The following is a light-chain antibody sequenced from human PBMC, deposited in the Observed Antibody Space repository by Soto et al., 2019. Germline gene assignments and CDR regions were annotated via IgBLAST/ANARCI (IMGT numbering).Light chain of an antibody. CDR3: AAWDDSLSGVV. V-gene: IGLV1-47*01. CDR2: KSN. CDR1: TSNIGRNS. J-gene: IGLJ2*01. Sequence: QPVLTQSPSASATPGQRATISCSGSTSNIGRNSVYWYQQLPGTAPKLLIYKSNQRPSGISDRFSGSKSGTSASLAISELRSEDEADYYCAAWDDSLSGVVFGGGTKLTVL.